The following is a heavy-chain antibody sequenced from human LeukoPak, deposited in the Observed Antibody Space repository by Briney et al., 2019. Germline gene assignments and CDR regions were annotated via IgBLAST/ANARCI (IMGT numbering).Heavy chain of an antibody. CDR2: INSDGSST. J-gene: IGHJ4*02. D-gene: IGHD4-17*01. CDR1: GFTFSSYW. V-gene: IGHV3-74*01. CDR3: ARDRLHYGEYEKTFDY. Sequence: GGSLRLSCAASGFTFSSYWMHWVRQAPGKGLVWVSRINSDGSSTSYADSVKGRFTISRDNAKNSLYLQMDSLRAEDTAVYYCARDRLHYGEYEKTFDYWGQGTLVTVSS.